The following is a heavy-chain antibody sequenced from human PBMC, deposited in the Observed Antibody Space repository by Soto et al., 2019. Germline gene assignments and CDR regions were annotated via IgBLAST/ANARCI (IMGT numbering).Heavy chain of an antibody. Sequence: SVKVSCKASGGTFSSYAISWVRQPPGQGLEWMGGIIPIFGTANYAQKFQGRVTITADESTSTAYMELSSLRSEDTAVYYCAKDISFLDYYYMDVWGKGTTVTVSS. CDR1: GGTFSSYA. CDR3: AKDISFLDYYYMDV. CDR2: IIPIFGTA. J-gene: IGHJ6*03. V-gene: IGHV1-69*13.